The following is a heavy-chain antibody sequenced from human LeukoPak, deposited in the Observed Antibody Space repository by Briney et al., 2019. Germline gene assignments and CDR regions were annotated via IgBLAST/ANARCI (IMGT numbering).Heavy chain of an antibody. CDR3: ARDPPGIQLWFVFDY. CDR2: ISYDGSNK. J-gene: IGHJ4*02. CDR1: GFTFSNYG. Sequence: PGGSLRLSCAASGFTFSNYGMNWVRQAPGKGLEWVAVISYDGSNKYYADSVKGQFTISRDNSKNTLYLQMNSLRAEDTAVYYRARDPPGIQLWFVFDYWGQGTLVTVSS. V-gene: IGHV3-30*03. D-gene: IGHD5-18*01.